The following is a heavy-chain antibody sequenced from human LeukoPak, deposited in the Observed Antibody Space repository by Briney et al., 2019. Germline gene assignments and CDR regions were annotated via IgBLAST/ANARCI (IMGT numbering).Heavy chain of an antibody. J-gene: IGHJ4*02. Sequence: GGSLRLSCAASRVTFSSYAMSWVRPAPGEGLEWVSTISRSGGSTYCADSGKGRFTICRDNSKNTLYLQMNSLRAEDTAVYYCAKAPARHAHFDYWGEGALVTVSS. CDR3: AKAPARHAHFDY. CDR1: RVTFSSYA. D-gene: IGHD6-6*01. V-gene: IGHV3-23*01. CDR2: ISRSGGST.